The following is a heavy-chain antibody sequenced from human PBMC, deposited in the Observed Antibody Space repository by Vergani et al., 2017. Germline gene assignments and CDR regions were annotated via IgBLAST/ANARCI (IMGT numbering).Heavy chain of an antibody. V-gene: IGHV4-30-4*01. Sequence: QVQLQESGPGLVKPSQTLSLTCTVSGGSISSGDYYWSWIRQPSGKGLEWIGYIYYSGSTYYNPSLKSRVTISVDTSKNQFSLKLSSVTAADTAVYYCARDGGSIYGSGSYYIDYWGQGTLVTVSS. CDR2: IYYSGST. J-gene: IGHJ4*02. D-gene: IGHD3-10*01. CDR1: GGSISSGDYY. CDR3: ARDGGSIYGSGSYYIDY.